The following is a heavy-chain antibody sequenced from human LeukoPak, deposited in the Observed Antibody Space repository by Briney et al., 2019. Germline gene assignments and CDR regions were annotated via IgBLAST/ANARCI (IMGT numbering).Heavy chain of an antibody. CDR2: IIPIFGTA. J-gene: IGHJ4*02. CDR3: ARGSYYYDSSGFLCDY. Sequence: SVNVSCKASGGTFSSYAISWVRQAPGQGLEWMGGIIPIFGTANYAQKFQGRVTITADESTSTAYMELSSLRSEDTAVYYCARGSYYYDSSGFLCDYWGQGTLVTVSS. CDR1: GGTFSSYA. V-gene: IGHV1-69*13. D-gene: IGHD3-22*01.